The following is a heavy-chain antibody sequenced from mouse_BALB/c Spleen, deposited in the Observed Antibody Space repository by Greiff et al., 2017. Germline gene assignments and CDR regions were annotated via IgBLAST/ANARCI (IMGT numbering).Heavy chain of an antibody. V-gene: IGHV6-6*02. CDR2: IRLKSNNYAT. J-gene: IGHJ3*01. CDR3: TDQLTGFAY. Sequence: EVQLVESGGGLVQPGGSMKLSCVASGFTFSNYWMNWVRQSPEKGLEWVAEIRLKSNNYATHYAESVKGRFTISRDDSKSSVYLQMNNLRAEDTGIYYCTDQLTGFAYWGQGTLVTVSA. CDR1: GFTFSNYW. D-gene: IGHD4-1*01.